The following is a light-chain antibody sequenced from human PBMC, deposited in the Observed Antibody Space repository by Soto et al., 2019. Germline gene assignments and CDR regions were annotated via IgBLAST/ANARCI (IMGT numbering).Light chain of an antibody. CDR3: ASFSGCNNLYV. CDR2: EVN. Sequence: QSALTQPPSASGSPGQSVTISCTGTSSDVGGYNCVSWYQQHPGKAPKLIIYEVNKRPSGVPDRFSGSKSGNTASLTVAWLQADDEAEYYCASFSGCNNLYVFGAATKVTVL. J-gene: IGLJ1*01. V-gene: IGLV2-8*01. CDR1: SSDVGGYNC.